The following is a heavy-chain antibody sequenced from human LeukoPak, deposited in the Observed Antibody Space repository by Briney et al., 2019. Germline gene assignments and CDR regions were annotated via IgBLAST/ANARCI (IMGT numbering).Heavy chain of an antibody. D-gene: IGHD3-22*01. Sequence: GGSLRLSCAASGFTFRNYAMAWVRQAPGLGLEWVSAVSGSDGSTFYADSVKGRFTISRDNSRNTLYLQMNSLRADDTAVYYCAKHGRRYYDSSGYYHLDYWGQGTLVTVSS. J-gene: IGHJ4*02. CDR1: GFTFRNYA. CDR3: AKHGRRYYDSSGYYHLDY. V-gene: IGHV3-23*01. CDR2: VSGSDGST.